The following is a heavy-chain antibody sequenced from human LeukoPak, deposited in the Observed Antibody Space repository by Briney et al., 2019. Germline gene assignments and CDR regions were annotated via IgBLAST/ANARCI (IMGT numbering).Heavy chain of an antibody. CDR1: GYTFTGYY. J-gene: IGHJ5*02. Sequence: ASVKVSCKASGYTFTGYYMHWVRQVPGQGPEWMGWINPNSGGTKYAQKFQGRVTMTRDTSISIAYMELSRLRSDDTAVYYCARDNYYGSGNWFDPWGQGTLVTVSS. CDR2: INPNSGGT. CDR3: ARDNYYGSGNWFDP. V-gene: IGHV1-2*02. D-gene: IGHD3-10*01.